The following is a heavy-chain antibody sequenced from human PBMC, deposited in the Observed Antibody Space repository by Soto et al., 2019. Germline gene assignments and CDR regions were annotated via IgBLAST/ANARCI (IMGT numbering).Heavy chain of an antibody. V-gene: IGHV3-21*01. CDR2: ISSSSYI. D-gene: IGHD3-10*01. Sequence: EVQLVESGGGLVKPGGSLRLSCAASGFTFSSYSMNWVRQAPGKGLEWVSSISSSSYIYYADSVKGRFTISRDNAKNSLYLQMNSLRAEDTAVYYCARDPGVRGGGWFDPWGQGTLVTVSS. CDR1: GFTFSSYS. J-gene: IGHJ5*02. CDR3: ARDPGVRGGGWFDP.